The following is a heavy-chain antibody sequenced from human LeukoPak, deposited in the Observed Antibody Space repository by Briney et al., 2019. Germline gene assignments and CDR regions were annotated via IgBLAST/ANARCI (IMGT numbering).Heavy chain of an antibody. CDR1: GFTVSSNY. D-gene: IGHD3-16*02. J-gene: IGHJ6*03. CDR3: AKDGVILAPGIYWYMDV. V-gene: IGHV3-53*05. Sequence: GGSLRLSCAASGFTVSSNYMSWVRQAPGKGLEWVSIIYSGGSTYYADSAKGRFTISRDNSKNTLYLEMNSLRAEDTAVFYCAKDGVILAPGIYWYMDVWGRGTTVTVSS. CDR2: IYSGGST.